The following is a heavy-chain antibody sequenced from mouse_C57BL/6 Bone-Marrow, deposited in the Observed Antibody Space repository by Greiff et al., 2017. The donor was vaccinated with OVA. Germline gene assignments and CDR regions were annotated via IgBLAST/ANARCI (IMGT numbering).Heavy chain of an antibody. Sequence: VMLVESGGGLVKPGGSLKLSCAASGFTFSSYAMSWVRQTPEKRLEWVATISDGGSYTYYPDNVKGRFTISRDNAKNNLYLQMSHLKSEDTAMYYCARSMRLLRPYAMDYWGQGTSVTVSS. CDR1: GFTFSSYA. CDR2: ISDGGSYT. D-gene: IGHD2-3*01. J-gene: IGHJ4*01. V-gene: IGHV5-4*03. CDR3: ARSMRLLRPYAMDY.